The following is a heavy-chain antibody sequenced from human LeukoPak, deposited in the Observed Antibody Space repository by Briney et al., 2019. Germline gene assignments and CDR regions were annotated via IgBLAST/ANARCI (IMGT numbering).Heavy chain of an antibody. V-gene: IGHV3-21*04. CDR1: GFAFSSYT. D-gene: IGHD3-22*01. J-gene: IGHJ4*02. CDR3: ARDRVIGSGYYYFYY. CDR2: ISSTSSYV. Sequence: GSLRLSCTASGFAFSSYTMNWVRQAPGKGVEGVPSISSTSSYVYYADSVKGRFTISRDNSKNTLYLQMNSLRAEDTAVYYCARDRVIGSGYYYFYYWGQGTLVTVSS.